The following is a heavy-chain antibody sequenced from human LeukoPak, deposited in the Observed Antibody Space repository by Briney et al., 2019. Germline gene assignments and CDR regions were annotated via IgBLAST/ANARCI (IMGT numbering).Heavy chain of an antibody. V-gene: IGHV4-59*01. CDR3: ARDRPFGGVIRY. D-gene: IGHD3-16*01. CDR2: IYYSGST. J-gene: IGHJ4*02. CDR1: GGSISSYY. Sequence: TSETLSLTCTVSGGSISSYYWSWIRQPPGKGLEWIGYIYYSGSTNYNPSLKSRVTISVDTSKNQFSLKLSSVTAADTAVYYCARDRPFGGVIRYWGQGTLVTVSS.